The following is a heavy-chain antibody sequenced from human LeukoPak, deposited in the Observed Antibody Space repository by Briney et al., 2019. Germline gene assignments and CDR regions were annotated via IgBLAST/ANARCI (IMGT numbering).Heavy chain of an antibody. V-gene: IGHV4-34*01. CDR1: GESFSGYY. J-gene: IGHJ6*03. CDR2: INHSGST. D-gene: IGHD3-22*01. Sequence: SETLSLTCAVYGESFSGYYWSWIRQPPGKGLEWIGEINHSGSTNYNPSLKSRVTISVDTSKNQFSLKLTSVTAADTAVYYCASGSTYYYDRGGYNYYMDVWGKGTTVTISS. CDR3: ASGSTYYYDRGGYNYYMDV.